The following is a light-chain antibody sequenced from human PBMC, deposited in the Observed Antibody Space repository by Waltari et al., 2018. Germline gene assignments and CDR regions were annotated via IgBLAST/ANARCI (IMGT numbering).Light chain of an antibody. CDR3: QQYRSTLWT. Sequence: DIVMTQSPDSMAVSLVERATINGKSSQSVLFSTNNKNYLAWYQQKTGQPPKLLFYWASTRESGVPDRFSGSGSGTDFTLTISSLQAEDVAVYYCQQYRSTLWTFGQGTRVEIK. CDR2: WAS. V-gene: IGKV4-1*01. J-gene: IGKJ1*01. CDR1: QSVLFSTNNKNY.